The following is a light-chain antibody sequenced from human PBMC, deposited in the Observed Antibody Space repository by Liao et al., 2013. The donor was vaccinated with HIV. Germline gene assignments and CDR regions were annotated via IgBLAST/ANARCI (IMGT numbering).Light chain of an antibody. J-gene: IGLJ3*02. Sequence: SYVLTQPPSVSVAPGKTARITCGGSNIGTKSVHWYQQKPGQAPVLVIYYDSDRPLGIPERFSGSNSGNTATLTISRAEAGDEADYYCQLWDSSSDYWVFGGGTKLTVL. CDR2: YDS. V-gene: IGLV3-21*04. CDR1: NIGTKS. CDR3: QLWDSSSDYWV.